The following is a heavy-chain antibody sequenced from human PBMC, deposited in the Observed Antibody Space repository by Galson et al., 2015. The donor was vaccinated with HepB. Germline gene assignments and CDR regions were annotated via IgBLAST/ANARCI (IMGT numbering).Heavy chain of an antibody. J-gene: IGHJ2*01. D-gene: IGHD6-19*01. CDR1: GGTFSSYA. V-gene: IGHV1-69*06. CDR3: ARGTSSGWFFFDL. CDR2: IIPIFGTA. Sequence: SVKVSCKASGGTFSSYAISWVRQAPGQGLEWMGGIIPIFGTANYAQKFQGRVTITADKSTSTAYMELSSLRSEDTAVYYCARGTSSGWFFFDLWGRGTLVTVSS.